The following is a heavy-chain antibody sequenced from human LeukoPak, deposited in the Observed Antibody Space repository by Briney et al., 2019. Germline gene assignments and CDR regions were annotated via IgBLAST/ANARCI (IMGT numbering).Heavy chain of an antibody. CDR1: GFTFSSYA. V-gene: IGHV3-23*01. CDR3: AKDHRYGSRYFDY. Sequence: PGGSLRLSCAASGFTFSSYAMSWVRQAPGKGLEWASTISGSGGSTYYADSVTGRFTISRDNSKNTLYLQMNSLRAEDTAVYYCAKDHRYGSRYFDYWGQGTLVTVSS. D-gene: IGHD3-10*01. CDR2: ISGSGGST. J-gene: IGHJ4*02.